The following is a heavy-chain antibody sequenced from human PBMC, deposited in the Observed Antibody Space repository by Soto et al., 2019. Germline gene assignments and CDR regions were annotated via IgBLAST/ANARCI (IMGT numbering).Heavy chain of an antibody. V-gene: IGHV3-11*05. J-gene: IGHJ4*02. D-gene: IGHD2-8*02. Sequence: PGGSLRLSCATSGFTVSDHYMSWIRQAPGKGLEFISYISPGGRYTNYGDSVKGRFTISRDNAKNSLFLQLNTLRDEDTAVYYCARGGGGGVFVLWGQGTLLTVS. CDR2: ISPGGRYT. CDR1: GFTVSDHY. CDR3: ARGGGGGVFVL.